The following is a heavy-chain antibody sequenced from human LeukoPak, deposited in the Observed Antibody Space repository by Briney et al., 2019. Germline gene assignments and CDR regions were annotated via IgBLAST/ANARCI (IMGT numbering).Heavy chain of an antibody. Sequence: PSETLSLTCTVSGGSIISSSYYWGWIRQPPGKGLEWIGEINHSGSTYYNPSLKSRVTISVDTSKNQFSLKLSSVTAADTAVYYCARVLGGTDYDYVWGSYRQTFDYWGQGTLVTVSS. J-gene: IGHJ4*02. CDR1: GGSIISSSYY. D-gene: IGHD3-16*02. CDR3: ARVLGGTDYDYVWGSYRQTFDY. CDR2: INHSGST. V-gene: IGHV4-39*07.